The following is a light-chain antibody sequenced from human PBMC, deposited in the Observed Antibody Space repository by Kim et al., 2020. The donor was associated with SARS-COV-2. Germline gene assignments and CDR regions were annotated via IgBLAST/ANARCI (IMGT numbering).Light chain of an antibody. V-gene: IGLV2-14*01. CDR1: SSDIGTHNF. CDR2: DVI. Sequence: QSALTQPASVSGSPGQSITVSCTGTSSDIGTHNFVFWYQQHPGKAPKLMIYDVIGRPSGVSNRFSGSKSGNTASLTISGLQPEDEADYYCSSYTGPNTREFFGSGTKSPS. CDR3: SSYTGPNTREF. J-gene: IGLJ1*01.